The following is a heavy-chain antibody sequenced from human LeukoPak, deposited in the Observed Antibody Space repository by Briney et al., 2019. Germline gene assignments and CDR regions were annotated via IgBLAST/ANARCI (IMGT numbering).Heavy chain of an antibody. CDR3: ARGVDYHYYYYMDF. V-gene: IGHV3-7*01. Sequence: GGSLRLSCAASGFTFSGFEMNWVRQAPGKGLEWVANIKQDGSEKHYVDSVKGRFTISRDNAKRSLYLQMNSLRAEDTAVFYCARGVDYHYYYYMDFWGKGTTVTVSS. CDR1: GFTFSGFE. J-gene: IGHJ6*03. CDR2: IKQDGSEK.